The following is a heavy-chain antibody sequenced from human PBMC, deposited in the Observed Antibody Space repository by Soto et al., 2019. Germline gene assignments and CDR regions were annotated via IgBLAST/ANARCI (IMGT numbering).Heavy chain of an antibody. J-gene: IGHJ6*02. D-gene: IGHD2-2*01. CDR3: ARGSRPAAIEDYFYYDMDV. V-gene: IGHV1-3*01. CDR1: GYTFASYA. Sequence: QVQLVQSGAEVKKPGASVKVSCRASGYTFASYAMHWVRQAPGQRLEWMGWINAGSGHTKYSQKFQGRVTITRDTSAITAYMELSSLRSEDTAVYYCARGSRPAAIEDYFYYDMDVWGQGTTVTASS. CDR2: INAGSGHT.